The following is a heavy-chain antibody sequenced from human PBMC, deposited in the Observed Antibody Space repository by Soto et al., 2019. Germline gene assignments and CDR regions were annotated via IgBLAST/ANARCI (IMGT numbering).Heavy chain of an antibody. D-gene: IGHD5-12*01. Sequence: LRLSCAASGFTFSTYSMNWVRQAPGKGLEWVSYISASSNTIYYADSVKGRFTISRDNAKNSLYLQMNSLKDEDSAVYYCARAKYSDTYIYYYYGLDVWGQGTTVTVSS. J-gene: IGHJ6*02. CDR3: ARAKYSDTYIYYYYGLDV. CDR2: ISASSNTI. CDR1: GFTFSTYS. V-gene: IGHV3-48*02.